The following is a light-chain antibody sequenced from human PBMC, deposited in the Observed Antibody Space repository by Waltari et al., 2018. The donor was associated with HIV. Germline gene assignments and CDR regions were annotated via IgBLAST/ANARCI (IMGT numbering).Light chain of an antibody. CDR2: IAS. J-gene: IGKJ4*01. CDR3: QQLNSYPHT. Sequence: DIQLTQSPSFLSASVGDRVTITCRASQGISTYLAWYQQKPGKAPNLLLYIASTLQSGVPSRFRGSGSGTEFTLTISSRQPEDFATYYCQQLNSYPHTFGGGTKVEIK. CDR1: QGISTY. V-gene: IGKV1-9*01.